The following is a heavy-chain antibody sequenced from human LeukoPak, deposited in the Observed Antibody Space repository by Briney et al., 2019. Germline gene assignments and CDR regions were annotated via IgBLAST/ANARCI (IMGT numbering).Heavy chain of an antibody. CDR2: IIPIFGTA. Sequence: SVKVSCKASGGTFSSYAISWVRQAPGQGLEWMGGIIPIFGTANYAQKFQGRVTITADKSTSTAYMELSSLRSEDTAVYYCADELLLEVQLERPDYYYGMDVWGKGTTVTVSS. CDR3: ADELLLEVQLERPDYYYGMDV. J-gene: IGHJ6*04. D-gene: IGHD1-1*01. V-gene: IGHV1-69*06. CDR1: GGTFSSYA.